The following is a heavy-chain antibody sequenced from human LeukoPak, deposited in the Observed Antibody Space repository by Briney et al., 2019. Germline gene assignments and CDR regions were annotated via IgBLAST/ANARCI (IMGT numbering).Heavy chain of an antibody. CDR2: ISAYNGNI. CDR3: ARDGRSGGYFDY. Sequence: GASVKVSCKASGYTFSSYGISWVRQAPGQGLEWMGWISAYNGNINYAQKLQGRVTMTTDTSTSTAYMESRSLRSDDTAVYYCARDGRSGGYFDYWGQGTLVTVSS. V-gene: IGHV1-18*01. J-gene: IGHJ4*02. D-gene: IGHD3-10*01. CDR1: GYTFSSYG.